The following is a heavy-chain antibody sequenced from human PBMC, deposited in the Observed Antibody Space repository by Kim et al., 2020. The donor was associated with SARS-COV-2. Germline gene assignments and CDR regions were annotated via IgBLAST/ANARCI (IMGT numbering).Heavy chain of an antibody. D-gene: IGHD6-19*01. J-gene: IGHJ4*02. Sequence: GSTNYNPSLKSRVTISVDTSKNQFSLKLSSVTAADTAVYYCARGIAVVDYWGQGTLVTVSS. V-gene: IGHV4-59*09. CDR3: ARGIAVVDY. CDR2: GST.